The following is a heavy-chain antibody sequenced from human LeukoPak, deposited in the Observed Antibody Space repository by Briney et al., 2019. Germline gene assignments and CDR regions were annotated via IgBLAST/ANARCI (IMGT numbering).Heavy chain of an antibody. V-gene: IGHV3-33*01. CDR3: ARAPYYYDSSGFYYYYGMDV. CDR1: GFIFSSYG. Sequence: GGSLRLSCAASGFIFSSYGMHWVRQAPGKGLEWVAVIWYDGSNKYYADSVKGRFTISRDNSKNTLYLQMNSLRAEDTAVYYCARAPYYYDSSGFYYYYGMDVWGQGTTVTASS. D-gene: IGHD3-22*01. J-gene: IGHJ6*02. CDR2: IWYDGSNK.